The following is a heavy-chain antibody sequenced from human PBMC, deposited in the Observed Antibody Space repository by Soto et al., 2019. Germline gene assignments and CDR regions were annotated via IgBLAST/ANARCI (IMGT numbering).Heavy chain of an antibody. CDR1: GFTVSSNY. CDR3: ARETVTTGGGAFDI. J-gene: IGHJ3*02. V-gene: IGHV3-53*01. CDR2: FYPDGTT. Sequence: EVEVLESGGGLVQPGGSLRLSCAASGFTVSSNYMSWVRQAPGKGLEWVSVFYPDGTTYYADSVQGRFTISRDNSKNTLYLQMNSLRAEDTAVYYCARETVTTGGGAFDIWGQGTMVTVSS. D-gene: IGHD4-17*01.